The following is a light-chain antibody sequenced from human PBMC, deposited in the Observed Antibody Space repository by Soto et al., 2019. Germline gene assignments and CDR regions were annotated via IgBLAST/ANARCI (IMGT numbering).Light chain of an antibody. V-gene: IGLV1-40*01. CDR1: SSSIGAGYE. Sequence: QSVLTQPPSVSGAPGQRVTISCSGTSSSIGAGYEVHWYHQLPGTAPKLVVSGNGNRPSGVPDRLSASKSGTSASLAITGLQAEDEADYYCAAWDDSLNGQRVFGGGTKVTVL. CDR3: AAWDDSLNGQRV. J-gene: IGLJ3*02. CDR2: GNG.